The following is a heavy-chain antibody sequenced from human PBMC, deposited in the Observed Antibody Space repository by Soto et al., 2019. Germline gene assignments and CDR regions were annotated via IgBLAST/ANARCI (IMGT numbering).Heavy chain of an antibody. J-gene: IGHJ6*02. CDR3: PSWLKGTDIANYYYGMDV. D-gene: IGHD2-15*01. CDR2: IMPIFRAP. Sequence: QVQLVQSGAEVKKPGSSVKVSCKASGGAFSDYAFSWVRQAPGQGLEWLGAIMPIFRAPEYAQKFQGRVTRNADECTRTAYMEMNSLRTEGTGGYSCPSWLKGTDIANYYYGMDVWGQGTTVTVS. CDR1: GGAFSDYA. V-gene: IGHV1-69*12.